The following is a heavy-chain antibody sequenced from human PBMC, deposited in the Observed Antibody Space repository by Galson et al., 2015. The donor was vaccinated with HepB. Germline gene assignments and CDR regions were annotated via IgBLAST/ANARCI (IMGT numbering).Heavy chain of an antibody. CDR3: ARGVGGYGSGRSWFDP. J-gene: IGHJ5*02. Sequence: CAVYGGSFSGYYWSWIRQPPGKGLEWIGEINHSGSTNYNPSLKSRVTISVDTSKNQFSLKLSSVTAADTAVYYCARGVGGYGSGRSWFDPWGQGTLVTVSS. CDR2: INHSGST. D-gene: IGHD3-10*01. CDR1: GGSFSGYY. V-gene: IGHV4-34*01.